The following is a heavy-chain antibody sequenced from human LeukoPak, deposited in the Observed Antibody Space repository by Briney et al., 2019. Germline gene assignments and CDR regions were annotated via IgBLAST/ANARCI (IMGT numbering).Heavy chain of an antibody. Sequence: NPSETLSLTCIVSGGSIRSRSYYWGWIRQPPGKGLEWIGSIYYTGSTYYNPSLKSRVTISVDTSKNQFSLKLSSVTAADTAVYYCARLTQMYYYGSGYWGQGTLVTVSS. CDR3: ARLTQMYYYGSGY. CDR1: GGSIRSRSYY. D-gene: IGHD3-10*01. CDR2: IYYTGST. V-gene: IGHV4-39*01. J-gene: IGHJ4*02.